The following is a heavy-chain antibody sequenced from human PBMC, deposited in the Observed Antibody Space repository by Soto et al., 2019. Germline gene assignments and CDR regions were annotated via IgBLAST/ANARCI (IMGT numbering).Heavy chain of an antibody. Sequence: SETLSLTCAVYGGSFSGYYWSWIRQPPGKGLEWIGEINHSGSTNYNPSLKSRVTISVDTSKNQFSLKLSSVTAADTAVYYCARGISTVDGSGSYYWGQGTLVTVSS. J-gene: IGHJ4*02. CDR3: ARGISTVDGSGSYY. CDR1: GGSFSGYY. D-gene: IGHD3-10*01. CDR2: INHSGST. V-gene: IGHV4-34*01.